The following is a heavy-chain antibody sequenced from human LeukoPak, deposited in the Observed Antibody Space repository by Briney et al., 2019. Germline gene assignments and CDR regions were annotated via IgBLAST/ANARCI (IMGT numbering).Heavy chain of an antibody. CDR2: ISSRSTNI. CDR3: ARDAQWLVPEGYFYYMDV. J-gene: IGHJ6*03. CDR1: GFTFSRYS. D-gene: IGHD6-19*01. Sequence: GGSLRPSCAGSGFTFSRYSMTWFRQAPGKGLERVSSISSRSTNIFYADSVKGRFTISRDNAKNSLYLQMNSLGAEDTAVYYCARDAQWLVPEGYFYYMDVWRKGTTVTVSS. V-gene: IGHV3-21*01.